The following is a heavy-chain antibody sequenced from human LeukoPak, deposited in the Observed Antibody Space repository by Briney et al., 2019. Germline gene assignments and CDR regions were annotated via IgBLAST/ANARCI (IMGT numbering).Heavy chain of an antibody. CDR3: ARGEIGSGSLTFDY. D-gene: IGHD1-26*01. J-gene: IGHJ4*02. CDR2: IYYSGST. V-gene: IGHV4-39*07. Sequence: PSETLSLTCTVSGGSISSSSYYWGWIRQPPGKGLEWIGSIYYSGSTYYNPSLKSRVTISVDTSKNQFSLKLSSVTAADTAVYYCARGEIGSGSLTFDYWGQGTLVTVSS. CDR1: GGSISSSSYY.